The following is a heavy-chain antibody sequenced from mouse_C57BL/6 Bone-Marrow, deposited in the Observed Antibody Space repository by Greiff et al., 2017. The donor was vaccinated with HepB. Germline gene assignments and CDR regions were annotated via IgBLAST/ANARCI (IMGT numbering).Heavy chain of an antibody. CDR1: GYTFTSYW. CDR3: AIDYGNYVAY. J-gene: IGHJ3*01. Sequence: QVQLQQPGAELVKPGASVKLSCKASGYTFTSYWMHWVKQRPGQGLEWIGMIHPNSGSTNYNEKFKSKATLTVDKSSSTAYMQLSSLTSEDSAFYYCAIDYGNYVAYWGQGTLVTVSA. D-gene: IGHD2-1*01. CDR2: IHPNSGST. V-gene: IGHV1-64*01.